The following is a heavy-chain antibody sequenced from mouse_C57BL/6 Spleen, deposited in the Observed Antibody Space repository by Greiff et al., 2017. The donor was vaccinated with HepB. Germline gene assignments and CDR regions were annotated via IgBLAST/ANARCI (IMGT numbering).Heavy chain of an antibody. CDR1: EYEFPSHD. J-gene: IGHJ1*03. V-gene: IGHV5-2*01. Sequence: EVQVVESGGGLVQPGESLKLSCESNEYEFPSHDMSWVRKTPEKRLELVAAINSDGGSTYYPDTMERRFIISRDNTKKTLYLQMSSLRSEDTALYYCARHRYYYGSSYGYFDVWGTGTTVTVSS. CDR2: INSDGGST. D-gene: IGHD1-1*01. CDR3: ARHRYYYGSSYGYFDV.